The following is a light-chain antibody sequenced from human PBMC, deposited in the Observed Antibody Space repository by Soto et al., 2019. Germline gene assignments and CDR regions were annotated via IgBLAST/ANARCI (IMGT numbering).Light chain of an antibody. Sequence: QSALTQPASVSGSPGQSITISCTGTSSDIGDHNSVSWYLQQPGKAPKLMIYAGSNRPSGVSNRFSGSKSANTASLTISRLQAEDEADYYCSSYTTSTTVIFGGGTKLTVL. V-gene: IGLV2-14*03. CDR3: SSYTTSTTVI. CDR2: AGS. CDR1: SSDIGDHNS. J-gene: IGLJ2*01.